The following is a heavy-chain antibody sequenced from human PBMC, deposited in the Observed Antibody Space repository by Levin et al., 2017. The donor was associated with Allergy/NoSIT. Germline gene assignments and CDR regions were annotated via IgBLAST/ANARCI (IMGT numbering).Heavy chain of an antibody. CDR3: ARQNPLGSGSYLDAFDS. CDR2: IYYSGST. Sequence: SETLSLTCTVSGGSISSRSYYWGWIRQPPGKGLEWIGSIYYSGSTYYNPSLKSRVTISVDTSKNQFSLKLSSVTAADTAVYYCARQNPLGSGSYLDAFDSWGQGTMVTVSS. J-gene: IGHJ3*02. D-gene: IGHD3-10*01. V-gene: IGHV4-39*01. CDR1: GGSISSRSYY.